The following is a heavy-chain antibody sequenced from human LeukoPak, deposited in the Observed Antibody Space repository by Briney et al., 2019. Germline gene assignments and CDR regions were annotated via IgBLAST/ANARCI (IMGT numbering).Heavy chain of an antibody. V-gene: IGHV3-7*04. CDR3: ARVVTWFDP. CDR1: GCTFSSFW. J-gene: IGHJ5*02. Sequence: GGSLRLSCAASGCTFSSFWMSWVRQAPGKGLEWVAHIKEDGSKQSYVDSIKGRFTISRDNAKNSVYLQMNSLRAEDTAVYYCARVVTWFDPWGRGSLVTVSS. CDR2: IKEDGSKQ.